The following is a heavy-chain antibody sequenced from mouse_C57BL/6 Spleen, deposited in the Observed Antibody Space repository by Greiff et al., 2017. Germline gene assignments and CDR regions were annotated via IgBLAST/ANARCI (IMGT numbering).Heavy chain of an antibody. CDR1: GYSITSGYY. D-gene: IGHD1-1*01. Sequence: VQLQESGPGLVKPSQSLSLTCSVTGYSITSGYYWNWIRQFPGNKLEWMGYISYDGSNNYNPSLKNRISITRDTSKNQFFLKLNSVTTEDTATYYCARDIGTTVVAPYAMDYWGQGTSVTVSS. J-gene: IGHJ4*01. V-gene: IGHV3-6*01. CDR3: ARDIGTTVVAPYAMDY. CDR2: ISYDGSN.